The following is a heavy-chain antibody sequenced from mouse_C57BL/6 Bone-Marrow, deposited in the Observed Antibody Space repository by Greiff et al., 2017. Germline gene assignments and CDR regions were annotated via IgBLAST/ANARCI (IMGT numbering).Heavy chain of an antibody. Sequence: QVQLKQSGPELVKPGASVKISCKASGYSFTSYYIHWVKQRPGQGLAWIGWIYPGSGNTKYNEKFKGKATLTADTSSSTAYMQLSSLTSEDSAVYYCANYGSSLYYAMDYWGQGTSVTVSS. CDR2: IYPGSGNT. CDR1: GYSFTSYY. V-gene: IGHV1-66*01. J-gene: IGHJ4*01. D-gene: IGHD1-1*01. CDR3: ANYGSSLYYAMDY.